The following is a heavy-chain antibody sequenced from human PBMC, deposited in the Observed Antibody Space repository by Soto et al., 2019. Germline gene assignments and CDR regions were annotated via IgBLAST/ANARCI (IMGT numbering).Heavy chain of an antibody. V-gene: IGHV4-59*01. Sequence: PSETLSLTCTVSGASIRSDSWSWIRQPPGKGLEWIAYIKYSGSTNSNPSLRSRITIAVDTSTNQVSLKLTFVTAADTAVYYCARLRRVPAYLDYWGQGTPVTVSS. D-gene: IGHD3-16*01. J-gene: IGHJ4*02. CDR2: IKYSGST. CDR3: ARLRRVPAYLDY. CDR1: GASIRSDS.